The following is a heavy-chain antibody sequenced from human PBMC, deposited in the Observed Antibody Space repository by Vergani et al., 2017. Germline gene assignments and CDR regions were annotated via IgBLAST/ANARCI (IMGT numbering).Heavy chain of an antibody. Sequence: EVQLLESGGGLVQPGGSLRLSCAASGFTFSSYAMSWVRQAPGKGLEWVSAIRGSGGSTYYADSVKGRLTISRDNSKNTLYLQMNSLRAEDTAVYYCAKEGDYYDSRGYQLLGSIIDYWGQGTLVTVSS. CDR3: AKEGDYYDSRGYQLLGSIIDY. D-gene: IGHD3-22*01. J-gene: IGHJ4*02. CDR2: IRGSGGST. V-gene: IGHV3-23*01. CDR1: GFTFSSYA.